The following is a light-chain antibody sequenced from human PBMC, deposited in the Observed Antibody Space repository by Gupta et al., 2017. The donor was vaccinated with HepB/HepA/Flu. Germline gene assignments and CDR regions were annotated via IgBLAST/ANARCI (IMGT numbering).Light chain of an antibody. V-gene: IGKV3-11*01. CDR1: QSVSSY. CDR3: QHRANWPLT. J-gene: IGKJ4*01. Sequence: DIVLTQSPATLSLSPGERATLSCRASQSVSSYLAWYQQKPGQAPRLLIYDASNRATGIPARFSGSGSGTDFTLTIGSLEPEDFAVYYCQHRANWPLTFGGGTRVEIK. CDR2: DAS.